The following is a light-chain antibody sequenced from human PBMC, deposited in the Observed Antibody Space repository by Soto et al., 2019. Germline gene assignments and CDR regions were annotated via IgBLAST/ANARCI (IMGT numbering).Light chain of an antibody. Sequence: EIVLTQSPATLSLSPGESATLSCRASQSVSSYLAWYHQKPGQAPRLLIHDASNRATGIPARFSGSGSGTDLTLTIRSIEPEDFAVYCCQQRSNWQWTFGQGTKVEIK. CDR1: QSVSSY. J-gene: IGKJ1*01. V-gene: IGKV3-11*01. CDR3: QQRSNWQWT. CDR2: DAS.